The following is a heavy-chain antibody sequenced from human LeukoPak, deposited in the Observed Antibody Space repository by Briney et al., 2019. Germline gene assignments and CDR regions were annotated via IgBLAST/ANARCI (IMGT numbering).Heavy chain of an antibody. CDR2: ISGSSRTI. D-gene: IGHD5-12*01. V-gene: IGHV3-48*01. Sequence: PGGSLRLSCAASGFTFSNFAMTWVRQAPGKGPEWVSYISGSSRTIYYADSVKGRFTISRDNSKNTLYLQMRNLRVDDTAVYYCAISPLRGYFDLWGRGTLVTVSS. CDR3: AISPLRGYFDL. J-gene: IGHJ2*01. CDR1: GFTFSNFA.